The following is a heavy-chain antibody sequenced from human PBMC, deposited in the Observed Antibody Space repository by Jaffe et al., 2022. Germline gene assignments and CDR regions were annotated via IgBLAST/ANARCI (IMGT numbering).Heavy chain of an antibody. D-gene: IGHD3-16*02. CDR3: AKGSERRIMITFGGVIAPSGGYFDY. CDR1: GFTFSSYA. J-gene: IGHJ4*02. Sequence: EVQLLESGGGLVQPGGSLRLSCAASGFTFSSYAMSWVRQAPGKGLEWVSAISGSGGSTYYADSVKGRFTISRDNSKNTLYLQMNSLRAEDTAVYYCAKGSERRIMITFGGVIAPSGGYFDYWGQGTLVTVSS. V-gene: IGHV3-23*01. CDR2: ISGSGGST.